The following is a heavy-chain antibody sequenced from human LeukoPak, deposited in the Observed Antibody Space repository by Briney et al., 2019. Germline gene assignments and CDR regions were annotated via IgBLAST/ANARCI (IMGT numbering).Heavy chain of an antibody. J-gene: IGHJ6*02. CDR1: GGSISSYY. Sequence: SETLSPTCTVSGGSISSYYWSWIRQPPGKGLEWIGYIYYSGSTNYNPSLKSRVTISVDTSKNQFSLKLSSVTAADTAVYYCARHSRYCSSTSCYSVHYYYGMDVWGQGTTVTVSS. CDR2: IYYSGST. CDR3: ARHSRYCSSTSCYSVHYYYGMDV. D-gene: IGHD2-2*01. V-gene: IGHV4-59*08.